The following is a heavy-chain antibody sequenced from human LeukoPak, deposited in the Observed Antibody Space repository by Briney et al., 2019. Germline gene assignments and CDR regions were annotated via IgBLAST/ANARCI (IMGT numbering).Heavy chain of an antibody. CDR2: IYSDGSIT. V-gene: IGHV3-74*01. Sequence: LSGGSLRLSCAASGFTFSSYWMHWVRQAPGKGLVWVSRIYSDGSITTYADSVKGRFTISRDNAKNTLYLQMNSLRAEDTAVYYCARLSILRYFDWLLDYWGQGTLVTVSS. D-gene: IGHD3-9*01. J-gene: IGHJ4*02. CDR3: ARLSILRYFDWLLDY. CDR1: GFTFSSYW.